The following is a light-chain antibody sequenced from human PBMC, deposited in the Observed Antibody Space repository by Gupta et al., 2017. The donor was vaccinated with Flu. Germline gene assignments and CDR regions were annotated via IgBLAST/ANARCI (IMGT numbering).Light chain of an antibody. CDR3: LQGYSNPRT. Sequence: IHVTPSPPSLSPFVADRVTITCRASQNITPYLNWYQQRPGKAPSLLIYAVSNLESGVASRFIGSGSGTDFFLTITRLQPEDIATYYCLQGYSNPRTFGEGTKVEIK. V-gene: IGKV1-39*01. CDR2: AVS. J-gene: IGKJ4*02. CDR1: QNITPY.